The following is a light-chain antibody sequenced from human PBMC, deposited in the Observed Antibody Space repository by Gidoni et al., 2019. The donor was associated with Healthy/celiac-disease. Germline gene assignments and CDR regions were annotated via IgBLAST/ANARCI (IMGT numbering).Light chain of an antibody. CDR1: QSVSNN. CDR3: QQYNNWPWT. J-gene: IGKJ1*01. Sequence: IVMTQSPATLSVSPGERTPLSCRASQSVSNNLAWYQQKPGQAPRLLIYGSSTRATGIPARFSSSGSGEEFTLTISSLQSEDFAVYYCQQYNNWPWTFGQGTKVEIK. V-gene: IGKV3-15*01. CDR2: GSS.